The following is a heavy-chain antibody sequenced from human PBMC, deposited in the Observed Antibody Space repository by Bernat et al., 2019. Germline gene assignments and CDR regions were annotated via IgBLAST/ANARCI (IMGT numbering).Heavy chain of an antibody. Sequence: QVQLVQSGAEVKKPGASVKVSCKASGYTFTGYYMHWVRQAPGQGLEWMGRINPNSGGTNYAQKFQGRVTMTRDTSISTAYMELSRLRSDDTAVYYCARDPQYQLLMAKGIEDDNYWVQGTLVTVSS. V-gene: IGHV1-2*06. D-gene: IGHD2-2*01. CDR3: ARDPQYQLLMAKGIEDDNY. CDR2: INPNSGGT. CDR1: GYTFTGYY. J-gene: IGHJ4*02.